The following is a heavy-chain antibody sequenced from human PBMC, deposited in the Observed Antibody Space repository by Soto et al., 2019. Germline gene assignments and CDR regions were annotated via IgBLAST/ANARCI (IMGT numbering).Heavy chain of an antibody. CDR1: RGCVAGNF. V-gene: IGHV4-59*02. J-gene: IGHJ5*02. D-gene: IGHD3-3*01. CDR2: IYYTGIT. Sequence: SETLCLSCRVSRGCVAGNFWGCVRQTPGKGLQWIGYIYYTGITYYNPSLKRRVTLSLDTSKNRLSLKLDSVTAADTAVYYCARALDYDFWGGRNWFDPWGQGTQVT. CDR3: ARALDYDFWGGRNWFDP.